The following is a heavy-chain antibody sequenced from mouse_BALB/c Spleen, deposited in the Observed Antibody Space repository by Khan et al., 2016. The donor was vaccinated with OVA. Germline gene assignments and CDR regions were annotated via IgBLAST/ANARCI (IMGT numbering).Heavy chain of an antibody. V-gene: IGHV1-4*01. Sequence: QIQLVQSGAELARPGASVKMSCKASGYTFTSYTIHWIKLRPGQGLEWIGYINPSNGYTNYNQKFKDKATLTADKSSTTAYMQLSSLTSDDSAVYNVVKDGAYQRNGGWFAYWGQGTLVTVSA. J-gene: IGHJ3*01. D-gene: IGHD1-1*02. CDR1: GYTFTSYT. CDR3: VKDGAYQRNGGWFAY. CDR2: INPSNGYT.